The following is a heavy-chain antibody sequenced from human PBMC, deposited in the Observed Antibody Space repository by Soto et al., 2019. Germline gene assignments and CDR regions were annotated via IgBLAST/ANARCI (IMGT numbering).Heavy chain of an antibody. CDR1: GGTFSSYA. D-gene: IGHD3-22*01. CDR2: IIPIFGTA. J-gene: IGHJ6*02. V-gene: IGHV1-69*12. CDR3: ARDSDYDSSGYYNGGMDV. Sequence: QVQLVQSGAEVKKPGSSVKVSCKASGGTFSSYAISWVRQAPGQGLEWMGGIIPIFGTANYAQKFQGRVTITAAAPTSTAYMELSSLRSEDTAVYYCARDSDYDSSGYYNGGMDVWGQGTTVTVSS.